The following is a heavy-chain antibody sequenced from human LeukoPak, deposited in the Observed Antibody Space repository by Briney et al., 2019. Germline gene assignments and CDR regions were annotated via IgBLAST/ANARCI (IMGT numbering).Heavy chain of an antibody. Sequence: QTGGSLRLSCAASGFTFSNYWMSWVRQAPGKGLEWVANIKQDGSEKYYVNSVKGRFTISRDNAKNSLYLQVNSLRAEDTAIYYCAREDDWNYEDYWGQGTLVTVSS. CDR1: GFTFSNYW. J-gene: IGHJ4*02. D-gene: IGHD1-7*01. CDR2: IKQDGSEK. V-gene: IGHV3-7*01. CDR3: AREDDWNYEDY.